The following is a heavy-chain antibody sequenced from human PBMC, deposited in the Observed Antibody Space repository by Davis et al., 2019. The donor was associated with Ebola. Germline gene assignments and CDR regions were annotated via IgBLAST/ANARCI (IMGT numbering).Heavy chain of an antibody. CDR3: ARWNWNYGGYFDY. V-gene: IGHV4-34*01. CDR1: GFTFNTYA. Sequence: ESLKISCAASGFTFNTYAMSWVRQPPGKGLEWIGEINHSGSTNYNPSLKSRVTISVDTSKNQFSLKLSSVTAADTAVYYCARWNWNYGGYFDYWGQGTLVTVSS. D-gene: IGHD1-7*01. J-gene: IGHJ4*02. CDR2: INHSGST.